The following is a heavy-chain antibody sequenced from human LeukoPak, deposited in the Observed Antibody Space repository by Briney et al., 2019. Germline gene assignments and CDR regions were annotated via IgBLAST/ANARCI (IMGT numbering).Heavy chain of an antibody. V-gene: IGHV4-34*01. CDR2: INHSGST. CDR3: ARGCVTMVRGVYGINWFDP. J-gene: IGHJ5*02. Sequence: SETLSLTCAVYGGSFSGYYWSWIRQPPGKGLEWIGEINHSGSTNYNPSLKSRVTISVDTSKNQFSLKLSSVTAADTAVYYCARGCVTMVRGVYGINWFDPWGQGTLVTVSS. D-gene: IGHD3-10*01. CDR1: GGSFSGYY.